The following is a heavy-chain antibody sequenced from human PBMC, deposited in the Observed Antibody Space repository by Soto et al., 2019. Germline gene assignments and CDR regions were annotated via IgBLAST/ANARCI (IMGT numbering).Heavy chain of an antibody. CDR3: ARGFFDSSGYYYSDH. CDR1: GFTFTRHY. V-gene: IGHV1-46*01. J-gene: IGHJ4*02. D-gene: IGHD3-22*01. Sequence: ASVKVSCKASGFTFTRHYIHWVRQAPGQGLEWMGIINPSGGGTTYAQKFQGRVAVTRDTSTSTVYMEPSSLRSEDTGVYLCARGFFDSSGYYYSDHWGQGTPVTVSS. CDR2: INPSGGGT.